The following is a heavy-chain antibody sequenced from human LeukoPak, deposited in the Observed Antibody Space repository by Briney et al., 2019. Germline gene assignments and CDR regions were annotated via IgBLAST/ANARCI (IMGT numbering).Heavy chain of an antibody. D-gene: IGHD1-26*01. CDR2: IKSKTDGGTT. Sequence: PGGSLRLSCAASGFTFSNAWMSWVRQAPGKGLEWVGRIKSKTDGGTTDYAAPVKGRFTISRDDSKNTLYLQMNSLRAEDTAVYYCAKLSGTYGKGHFDYWGQGTLVTVSS. CDR3: AKLSGTYGKGHFDY. V-gene: IGHV3-15*01. J-gene: IGHJ4*02. CDR1: GFTFSNAW.